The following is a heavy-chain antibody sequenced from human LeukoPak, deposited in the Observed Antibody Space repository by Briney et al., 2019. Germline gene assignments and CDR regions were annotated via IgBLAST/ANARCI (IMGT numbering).Heavy chain of an antibody. D-gene: IGHD2-2*01. V-gene: IGHV3-33*05. CDR1: GFTVNTYN. Sequence: PGGSLRLSCAASGFTVNTYNIHWVRQAPGKGLEWVSFIENGGSNYADSVKGRFTISRDTSKNTVFLQMNSLRAEDTAVYYCARDGTYCSSTSCYSFFDYWGQGTLVTVSS. J-gene: IGHJ4*02. CDR3: ARDGTYCSSTSCYSFFDY. CDR2: IENGGSN.